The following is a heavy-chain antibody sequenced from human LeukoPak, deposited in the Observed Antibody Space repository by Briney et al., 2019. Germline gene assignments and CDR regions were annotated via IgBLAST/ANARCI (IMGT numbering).Heavy chain of an antibody. V-gene: IGHV3-21*01. CDR1: GFTFSSYA. Sequence: GGSLRLSCAASGFTFSSYAMSWVRQAPGKGLEWVSSITSSGAATYYADSVKGRFTISRDNAKNSLYLQMNSLRAEDTAVYYCARSDYGSGSSPGYFDYWGQGTLVTVSS. CDR2: ITSSGAAT. J-gene: IGHJ4*02. D-gene: IGHD3-10*01. CDR3: ARSDYGSGSSPGYFDY.